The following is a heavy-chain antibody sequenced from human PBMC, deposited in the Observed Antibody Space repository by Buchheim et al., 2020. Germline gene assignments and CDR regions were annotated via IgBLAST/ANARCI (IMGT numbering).Heavy chain of an antibody. D-gene: IGHD3-3*01. J-gene: IGHJ4*02. CDR2: ISGSGGST. CDR3: AKRRTIFGVVIIAFDY. V-gene: IGHV3-23*01. CDR1: GFTFSSYA. Sequence: EVQLLESGGGLVQPVGSLRLSCAASGFTFSSYAMSWVRQAPGKGLEWVSAISGSGGSTYYAVSVKGRFPISRDNSKNTLHLQMNSLRAEDTAVYYCAKRRTIFGVVIIAFDYWGQGTL.